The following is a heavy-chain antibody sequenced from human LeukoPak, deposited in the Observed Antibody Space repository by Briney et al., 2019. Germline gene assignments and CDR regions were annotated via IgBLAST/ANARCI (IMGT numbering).Heavy chain of an antibody. J-gene: IGHJ4*02. CDR3: ARDFERPDY. CDR2: INPNSGGT. V-gene: IGHV1-2*06. CDR1: GYTFTDYF. Sequence: ASVKVSCKASGYTFTDYFIHWVRQAPGQGLEWMGRINPNSGGTNYAQKFQGRVTMTRDASISTAYMELSRLRSDDTAVYYCARDFERPDYWGQGTLVTVSS.